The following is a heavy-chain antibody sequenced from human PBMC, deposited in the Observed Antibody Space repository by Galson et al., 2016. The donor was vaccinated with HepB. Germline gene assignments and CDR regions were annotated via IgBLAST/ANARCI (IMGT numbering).Heavy chain of an antibody. Sequence: SVKVSCKASGYSFTNYYIHWVRQAPGQGLEWMGIVNTRGASTTYAQNLQGRVTMTRDTSANTVYMELSSLRFEDTAVYFCARARYDSSGYWGYWGQGTLVAVSS. CDR1: GYSFTNYY. D-gene: IGHD3-22*01. CDR3: ARARYDSSGYWGY. CDR2: VNTRGAST. V-gene: IGHV1-46*03. J-gene: IGHJ4*02.